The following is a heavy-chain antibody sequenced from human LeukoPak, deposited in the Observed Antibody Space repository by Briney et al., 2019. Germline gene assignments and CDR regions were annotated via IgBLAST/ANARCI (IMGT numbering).Heavy chain of an antibody. Sequence: SETLYLTCTVSGGSISSGSYYWSWIRQPAGKGLEWIGRIYTSGSTNYNPSLKSRVTISVDTSKNQFSLKLSSVTAADTAVYYCARGDYYDSSERIWGQGTMVTVSS. CDR1: GGSISSGSYY. CDR3: ARGDYYDSSERI. D-gene: IGHD3-22*01. V-gene: IGHV4-61*02. CDR2: IYTSGST. J-gene: IGHJ3*02.